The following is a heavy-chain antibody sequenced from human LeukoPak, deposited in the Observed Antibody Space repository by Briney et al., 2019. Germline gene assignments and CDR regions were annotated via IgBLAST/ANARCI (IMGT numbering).Heavy chain of an antibody. Sequence: SETLSLTCTDSGGSISSYYWSRIRQPAGKGLEWIGRIYTSGSTNYNPSLKSRVTMSVDTSKNQFSLKLSSVTAADTAVYYCARVRSSSSNSRYYYYYMDVWGEGTTVTVSS. CDR1: GGSISSYY. CDR3: ARVRSSSSNSRYYYYYMDV. D-gene: IGHD6-6*01. V-gene: IGHV4-4*07. J-gene: IGHJ6*03. CDR2: IYTSGST.